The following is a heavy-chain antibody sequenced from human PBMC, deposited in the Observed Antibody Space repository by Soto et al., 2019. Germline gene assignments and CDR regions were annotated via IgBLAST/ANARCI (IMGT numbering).Heavy chain of an antibody. D-gene: IGHD6-6*01. CDR1: GFTFSSYA. V-gene: IGHV3-23*01. CDR2: ISGSGGST. Sequence: EVQLLESGGGLVQPGGSLRLSCAASGFTFSSYAMSWVRHAPGKGLEWVSAISGSGGSTYYADSVKGRFTISRDNSKNTLYLQMNSLRAEDTAVYYCAKDGYSSSSDYYYYYMDVWGKGTTVTVSS. CDR3: AKDGYSSSSDYYYYYMDV. J-gene: IGHJ6*03.